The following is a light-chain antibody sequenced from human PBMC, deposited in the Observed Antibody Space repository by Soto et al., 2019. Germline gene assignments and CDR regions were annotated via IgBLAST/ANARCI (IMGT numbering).Light chain of an antibody. V-gene: IGKV3-15*01. Sequence: EIVMTQSPATLSVSPGERATLSCRARQSVSSNLAWYQQKPGQAPRLLIYGASTRATGIPARFSGSGSGTEFTLTISSLQSEDFAVYYCQHYGSFGQGTKVEIK. CDR1: QSVSSN. CDR2: GAS. CDR3: QHYGS. J-gene: IGKJ1*01.